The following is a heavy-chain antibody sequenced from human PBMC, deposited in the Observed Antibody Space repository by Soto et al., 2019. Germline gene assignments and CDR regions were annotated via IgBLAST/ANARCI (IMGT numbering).Heavy chain of an antibody. CDR1: GYSFTSYW. J-gene: IGHJ6*02. CDR2: IDPSDSYT. D-gene: IGHD5-18*01. V-gene: IGHV5-10-1*01. Sequence: GESLKISCKGSGYSFTSYWISWVRQMPGKGLEWMGRIDPSDSYTNYSPSFQGHVTISADKSISTAYLQWSSLKASDTAMYYCARLDTAMVTYYYYGMDVWGQGTTVTVSS. CDR3: ARLDTAMVTYYYYGMDV.